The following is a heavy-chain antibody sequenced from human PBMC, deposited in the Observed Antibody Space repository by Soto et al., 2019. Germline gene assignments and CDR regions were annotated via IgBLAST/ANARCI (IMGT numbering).Heavy chain of an antibody. Sequence: GGSLRLSCTVSGFAFNNYGINWVRQAPGQGLEWVSSISKSDYTYYSDSVKGRFTISRDNAKNSVYLQMNTLRVEDTAVYYCAREDSIIIPAVSDFWGQGTLVTVSS. V-gene: IGHV3-21*01. CDR1: GFAFNNYG. J-gene: IGHJ4*02. CDR2: ISKSDYT. CDR3: AREDSIIIPAVSDF. D-gene: IGHD2-2*01.